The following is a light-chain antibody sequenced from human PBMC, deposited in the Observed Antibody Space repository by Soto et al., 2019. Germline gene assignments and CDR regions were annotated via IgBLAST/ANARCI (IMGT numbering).Light chain of an antibody. CDR3: QQYGSSPWT. J-gene: IGKJ1*01. CDR2: GAS. CDR1: QSVSSSY. V-gene: IGKV3-20*01. Sequence: EIFLTQSPFTLSLSPVEIATLSCRDSQSVSSSYLAWYQQKPGQAPRLLIYGASSRATGIPDRFSGSGSGTDFTLTISRLEPEDFAVYYCQQYGSSPWTFGQGTKVDIK.